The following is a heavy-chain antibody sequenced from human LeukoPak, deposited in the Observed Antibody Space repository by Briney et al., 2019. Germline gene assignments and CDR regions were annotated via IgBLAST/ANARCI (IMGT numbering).Heavy chain of an antibody. V-gene: IGHV4-61*02. CDR2: IYTSGST. J-gene: IGHJ4*02. Sequence: SETLSLTCTVSGGSISSGSYYWSWIRQPAGKGLEWIGRIYTSGSTNYNPSLKSRVTISVDTSKNQFSLKLSSVTAADTAVYYCARERKRWFGEGGYYFDYWGQGTLVTVSS. D-gene: IGHD3-10*01. CDR3: ARERKRWFGEGGYYFDY. CDR1: GGSISSGSYY.